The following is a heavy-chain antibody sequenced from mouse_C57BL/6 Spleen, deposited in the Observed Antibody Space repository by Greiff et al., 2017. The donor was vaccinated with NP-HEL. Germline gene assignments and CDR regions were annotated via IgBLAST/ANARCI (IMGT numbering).Heavy chain of an antibody. D-gene: IGHD1-1*01. CDR1: GYTFTSYW. CDR2: INPSNGGT. Sequence: QVQLQQPGTELVKPGASVKLSCKASGYTFTSYWMHWVKQRPGQGLEWIGNINPSNGGTNYNEKFKSKATLTVDKSSSTAYMQLSSLTSEDSAVYYGARVGNYYGSSYGFAYWGQGTLVTVSA. V-gene: IGHV1-53*01. J-gene: IGHJ3*01. CDR3: ARVGNYYGSSYGFAY.